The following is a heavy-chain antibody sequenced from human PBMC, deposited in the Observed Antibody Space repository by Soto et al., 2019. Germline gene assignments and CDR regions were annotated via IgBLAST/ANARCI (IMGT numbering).Heavy chain of an antibody. Sequence: QVLLIQSGTEVKKPGASVKVSCKVSGYTLTDFSMHWVRQAPGKGLEWMGGFDPEDGETTYAQKFQGRVTMTEDTSSATAYMELSSLRSDDTAVYYCAARGTRWLQSPFDYWGQGSLVTVSS. J-gene: IGHJ4*02. V-gene: IGHV1-24*01. CDR2: FDPEDGET. CDR1: GYTLTDFS. CDR3: AARGTRWLQSPFDY. D-gene: IGHD1-1*01.